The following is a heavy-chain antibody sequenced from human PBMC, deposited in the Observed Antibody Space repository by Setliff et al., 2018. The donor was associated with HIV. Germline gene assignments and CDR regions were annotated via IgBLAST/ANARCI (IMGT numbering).Heavy chain of an antibody. CDR3: ARGGYRDGYDY. J-gene: IGHJ4*02. Sequence: PSETLSLTCAVYGGSFSGYYWSWIRQPPGKGLEWIGEINHSGSTNYNPSLKSRVTISVDTSKNQFSLKLSSVTAADTAVYYCARGGYRDGYDYWGQGTLVTVSS. D-gene: IGHD5-18*01. CDR1: GGSFSGYY. V-gene: IGHV4-34*01. CDR2: INHSGST.